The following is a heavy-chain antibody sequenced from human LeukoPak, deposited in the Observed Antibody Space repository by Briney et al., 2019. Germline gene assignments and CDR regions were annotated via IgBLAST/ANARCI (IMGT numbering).Heavy chain of an antibody. V-gene: IGHV3-33*01. CDR3: RTIAVAGTVVDY. J-gene: IGHJ4*02. Sequence: GGSLRLSCAASGFTFSSYGMHWVRQAPGKGLEWMAVIWYDGSNKYYADSVKGRFTISRDNSKNTLYLQMNSLRAEDTAVYYCRTIAVAGTVVDYWGQGTLVTVSS. CDR2: IWYDGSNK. D-gene: IGHD6-19*01. CDR1: GFTFSSYG.